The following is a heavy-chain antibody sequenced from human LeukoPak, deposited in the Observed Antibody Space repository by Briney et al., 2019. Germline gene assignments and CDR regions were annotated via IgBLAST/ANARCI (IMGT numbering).Heavy chain of an antibody. CDR2: INQDESTK. CDR3: TRDFASQQFDY. Sequence: ETLSLTCAVYGGSFSGYYWSWIRQPPGKGLEWLANINQDESTKNYVDSVNGRSIISRDNAKHSLYLQMNSHRSESTAVYYCTRDFASQQFDYWGQGTLVTVSS. V-gene: IGHV3-7*01. J-gene: IGHJ4*02. D-gene: IGHD3-3*01. CDR1: GGSFSGYY.